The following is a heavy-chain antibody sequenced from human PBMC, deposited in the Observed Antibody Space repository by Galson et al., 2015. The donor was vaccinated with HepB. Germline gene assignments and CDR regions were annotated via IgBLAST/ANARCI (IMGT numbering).Heavy chain of an antibody. CDR3: TRDNRGGLDY. D-gene: IGHD3-16*01. Sequence: SLRLSCAASGFTFRNYGIHWVRQTPGKGLEWVTVIWYDGSRKYYADSVKGRFTISRDNSKNTVSLQMNSLRAEDTALYYCTRDNRGGLDYWGQGTLVIVSS. CDR2: IWYDGSRK. CDR1: GFTFRNYG. V-gene: IGHV3-33*01. J-gene: IGHJ4*02.